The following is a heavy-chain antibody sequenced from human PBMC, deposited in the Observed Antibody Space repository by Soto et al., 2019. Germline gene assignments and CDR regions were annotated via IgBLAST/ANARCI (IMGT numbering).Heavy chain of an antibody. V-gene: IGHV5-51*01. J-gene: IGHJ4*02. CDR2: IYPSDSHT. Sequence: GESLKISCEDSGYSFTSYWIGWVRQMPGKGLEWMGIIYPSDSHTTYSPSFQGQVTISADKSISTAYLQWSSLKASDTAMYYCARSVGATPFDYWGQGTMVTVSS. CDR3: ARSVGATPFDY. CDR1: GYSFTSYW. D-gene: IGHD1-26*01.